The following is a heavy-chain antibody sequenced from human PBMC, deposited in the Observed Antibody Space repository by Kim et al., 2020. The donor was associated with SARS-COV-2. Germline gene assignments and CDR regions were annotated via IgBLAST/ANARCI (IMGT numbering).Heavy chain of an antibody. Sequence: PALKGRVTISVDTTKNQFSRKLSAVTAADTAVYYCARLNVDDILTGYYRYWGQGTLVTVSS. J-gene: IGHJ4*02. V-gene: IGHV4-39*01. CDR3: ARLNVDDILTGYYRY. D-gene: IGHD3-9*01.